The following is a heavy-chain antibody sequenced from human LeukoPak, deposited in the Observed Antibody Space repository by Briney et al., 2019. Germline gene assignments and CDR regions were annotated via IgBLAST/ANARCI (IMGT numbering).Heavy chain of an antibody. Sequence: SETLSLTCAVYGGSFSGYYWSWIRQPPGKGLEWIGEINHSGSTNYNPSLKSRVTISVDTSKNQFSLKLSSVTAADTAVYYCARGRSQLSQYWGQGTLVTVSS. V-gene: IGHV4-34*01. CDR1: GGSFSGYY. CDR3: ARGRSQLSQY. CDR2: INHSGST. J-gene: IGHJ4*02. D-gene: IGHD5-18*01.